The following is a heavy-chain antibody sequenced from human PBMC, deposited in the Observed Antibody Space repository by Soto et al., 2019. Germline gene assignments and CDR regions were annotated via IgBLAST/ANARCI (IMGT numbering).Heavy chain of an antibody. D-gene: IGHD1-26*01. Sequence: EVQLVESGGGLVQPGGSLRLSCAASGFIFTSYSMNWVRQAPGKGLEWLSYIRFVCNHIGYADSVRGRFTISSDIAKNSLSLQLNSMTDEDTAVYYCASDLSYAFQFSGQGPLVNVPS. V-gene: IGHV3-48*02. J-gene: IGHJ1*01. CDR2: IRFVCNHI. CDR3: ASDLSYAFQF. CDR1: GFIFTSYS.